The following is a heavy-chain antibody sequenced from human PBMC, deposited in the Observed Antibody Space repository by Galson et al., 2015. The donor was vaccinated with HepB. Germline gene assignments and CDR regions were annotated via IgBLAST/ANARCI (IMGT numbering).Heavy chain of an antibody. CDR3: ARGTTNIDY. CDR2: ISMSGDST. CDR1: GFTFSSYG. J-gene: IGHJ4*02. V-gene: IGHV3-23*01. D-gene: IGHD1-1*01. Sequence: SLRLSCAASGFTFSSYGMTWVRQAPGKGLECVSAISMSGDSTDYADSVKGRFTISRDNSKNMLYLQMNNLRVEDTAVYYCARGTTNIDYWGQGTLVTVSS.